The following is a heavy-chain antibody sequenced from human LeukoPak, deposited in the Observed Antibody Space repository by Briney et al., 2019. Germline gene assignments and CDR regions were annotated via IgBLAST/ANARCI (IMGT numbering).Heavy chain of an antibody. Sequence: GGSLRLSCAASGFPFGGFWMSWVRQVPGKGLEWLANINQDGSEEYYVDSVKGRFIISRDNAKTLLYLQMSSLRAEDTAVYYCGRGAPGPTPYYPDYWGQGSLVTVSS. V-gene: IGHV3-7*01. CDR2: INQDGSEE. D-gene: IGHD1-14*01. CDR1: GFPFGGFW. CDR3: GRGAPGPTPYYPDY. J-gene: IGHJ4*02.